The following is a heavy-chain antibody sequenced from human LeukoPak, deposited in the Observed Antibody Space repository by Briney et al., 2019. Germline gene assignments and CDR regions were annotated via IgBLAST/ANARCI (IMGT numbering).Heavy chain of an antibody. J-gene: IGHJ3*02. CDR2: ISAYNGNT. CDR1: GYTFTSYD. D-gene: IGHD3-3*01. CDR3: ARDRDSITIFGVAREDAFDI. V-gene: IGHV1-18*01. Sequence: ASVKVSCKASGYTFTSYDINWVRQATGQGLEWMGWISAYNGNTNYAQKLQGRVTMTTDTSTSTAYMELRSLRSDDTAVYYCARDRDSITIFGVAREDAFDIWGQGTMVTVSS.